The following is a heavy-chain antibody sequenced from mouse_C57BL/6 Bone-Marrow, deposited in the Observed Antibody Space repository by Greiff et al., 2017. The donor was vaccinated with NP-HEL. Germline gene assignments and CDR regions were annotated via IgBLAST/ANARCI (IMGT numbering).Heavy chain of an antibody. D-gene: IGHD1-1*01. V-gene: IGHV5-4*03. Sequence: EVKVEESGGGLVKPGGSLKLSCAASGFTFSSYAMSWVRQTPEKRLEWVATISDGGSYTYYPDNVKGRFTISRDNAKNNLYLQMSHLKSEDTAMYYCARGRGTTVVGPYAMDYWGQGTSVTVSS. CDR2: ISDGGSYT. J-gene: IGHJ4*01. CDR3: ARGRGTTVVGPYAMDY. CDR1: GFTFSSYA.